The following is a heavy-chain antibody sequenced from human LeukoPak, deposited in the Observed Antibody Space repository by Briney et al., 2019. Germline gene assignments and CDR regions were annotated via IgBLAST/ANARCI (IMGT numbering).Heavy chain of an antibody. V-gene: IGHV4-34*01. CDR3: ARSTFSSGYWN. J-gene: IGHJ4*02. CDR2: INHSGST. Sequence: PSETLSLTCTVSGGSISSYYWSWIRQPPGKGLEWIGEINHSGSTNYNPSLKSRVTISVDTSKNQFSLRLSSVTAADTAVYYCARSTFSSGYWNWGQGTLVTVSS. CDR1: GGSISSYY. D-gene: IGHD3-22*01.